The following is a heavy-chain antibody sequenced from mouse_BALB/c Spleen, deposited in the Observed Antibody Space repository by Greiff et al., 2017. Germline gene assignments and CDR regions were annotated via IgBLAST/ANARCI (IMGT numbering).Heavy chain of an antibody. CDR3: ARSGDGNYGFAY. V-gene: IGHV3-2*02. CDR2: ISYSGST. J-gene: IGHJ3*01. D-gene: IGHD2-1*01. Sequence: EVKVEESGPGLVKPSQSLSLTCTVTGYSITSDYAWNWIRQFPGNKLEWMGYISYSGSTSYNPSLKSRISITRDTSKNQFFLQLNSVTTEDTATYYCARSGDGNYGFAYWGQGTLVTVSA. CDR1: GYSITSDYA.